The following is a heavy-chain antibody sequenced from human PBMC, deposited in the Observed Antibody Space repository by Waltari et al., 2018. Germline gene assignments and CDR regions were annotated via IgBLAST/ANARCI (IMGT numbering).Heavy chain of an antibody. J-gene: IGHJ2*01. V-gene: IGHV4-59*01. D-gene: IGHD4-17*01. CDR3: ARGVNGDFDWYFDL. CDR2: IYYSGST. Sequence: QVQLQESGPGLVKPSATLSLTCTVPGGSISRYYWSWIRPPPGKGLEWIGYIYYSGSTNYNPSLKSRVTISVDTSKNQFSLKLSSVTAADTAVYYCARGVNGDFDWYFDLWGRGTLVTVSS. CDR1: GGSISRYY.